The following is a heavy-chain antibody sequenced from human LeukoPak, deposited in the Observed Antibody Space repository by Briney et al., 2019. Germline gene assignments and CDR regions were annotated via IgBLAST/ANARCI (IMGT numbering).Heavy chain of an antibody. D-gene: IGHD2-21*02. CDR3: ARDHLLVVTEDLLWAAQYYFDY. Sequence: GGSLRLSCAASGFTFSSYAMHWVRQAPGKGLEWVAVISYDGSNKYYADSVKGRFTISRDNSKNTLYLQMNSLRAEDTAVYYCARDHLLVVTEDLLWAAQYYFDYWGQGTLVTVSS. J-gene: IGHJ4*02. CDR2: ISYDGSNK. CDR1: GFTFSSYA. V-gene: IGHV3-30-3*01.